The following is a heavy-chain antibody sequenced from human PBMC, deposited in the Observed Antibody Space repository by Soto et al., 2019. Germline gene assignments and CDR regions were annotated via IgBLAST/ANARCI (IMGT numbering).Heavy chain of an antibody. D-gene: IGHD5-18*01. J-gene: IGHJ3*02. V-gene: IGHV5-51*01. Sequence: GESLKISCMGSGYKVSTWHNFTSYWIAWVRQMPGEGLEWMGIIYPGDSDTRYSPSFQGQVTISADKSISTAYLQWSSLKASDTAMYYCARPGTAMVMGAFDIWGQGTTVTVSS. CDR1: GYKVSTWHNFTSYW. CDR2: IYPGDSDT. CDR3: ARPGTAMVMGAFDI.